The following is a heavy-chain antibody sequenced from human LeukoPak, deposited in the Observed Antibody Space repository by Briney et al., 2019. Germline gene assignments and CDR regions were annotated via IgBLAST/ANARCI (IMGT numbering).Heavy chain of an antibody. CDR3: ARGDYGGNGYMDV. CDR2: IYYSGST. J-gene: IGHJ6*03. D-gene: IGHD4-23*01. Sequence: SETLSLTCTVSGGSISSSSYYWGWIRQPPGKGLEWIGSIYYSGSTYYNPSLKSRVTISVDTSKNQFSLKLSSVTAADTAVYYCARGDYGGNGYMDVWGKGTTVTVSS. V-gene: IGHV4-39*07. CDR1: GGSISSSSYY.